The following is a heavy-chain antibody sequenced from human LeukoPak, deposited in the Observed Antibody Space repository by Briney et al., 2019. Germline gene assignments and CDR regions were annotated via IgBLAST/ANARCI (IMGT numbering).Heavy chain of an antibody. V-gene: IGHV3-74*01. J-gene: IGHJ4*02. CDR3: ATDQGGLRY. Sequence: GGSLRLSCAASGFTFSRYWMDRVRQAPGRGLVWVSRINSAGSITGYADSVKGRFTISRDNAKSTLYLEMSSLRAEDTAVYFCATDQGGLRYWGQGTLVTVSS. CDR2: INSAGSIT. CDR1: GFTFSRYW. D-gene: IGHD3-3*01.